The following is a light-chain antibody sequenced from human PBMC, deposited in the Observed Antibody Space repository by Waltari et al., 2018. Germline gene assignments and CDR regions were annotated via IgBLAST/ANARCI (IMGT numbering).Light chain of an antibody. CDR2: GTR. V-gene: IGLV1-40*01. CDR3: QSYDSSLSGFWV. CDR1: SSNIGAGYD. Sequence: QSVLTQPPSVSGAPGQRVTISCTGSSSNIGAGYDVHWYQQLPGTAPKLLIYGTRKRPSGGPDRVSGSKSDTSSSLAITGLQAEDEADYYCQSYDSSLSGFWVFGGGTKLTVL. J-gene: IGLJ3*02.